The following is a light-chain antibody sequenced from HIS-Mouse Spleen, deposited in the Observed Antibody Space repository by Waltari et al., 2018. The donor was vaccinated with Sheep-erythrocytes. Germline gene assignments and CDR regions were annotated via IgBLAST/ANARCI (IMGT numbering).Light chain of an antibody. CDR2: DVS. CDR1: SSDVGGYNY. J-gene: IGLJ1*01. CDR3: CSYAGSYNHV. V-gene: IGLV2-11*01. Sequence: QSALTQPASVSGSPGQSVTISCTGTSSDVGGYNYVSLYQQHPAKAPKPMIYDVSKRPSGVPDRFSGSKSGNTASLTICGLQAEDEADYYGCSYAGSYNHVFATGTKVTVL.